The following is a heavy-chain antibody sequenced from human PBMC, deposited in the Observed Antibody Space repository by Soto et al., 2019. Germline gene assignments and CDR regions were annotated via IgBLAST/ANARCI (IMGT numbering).Heavy chain of an antibody. CDR2: IFSNDEK. D-gene: IGHD2-21*01. CDR3: ARLKGDLSNNWFDP. Sequence: QVTLKESGPVLVKPTETLTLTCIVSGFSLSHTRMGVGWIRQPPGKALEWLAHIFSNDEKCYSTSLKSRLTIALDTYKSQVVITMTNMDPVDTATYYCARLKGDLSNNWFDPWGQGTLVTVSS. J-gene: IGHJ5*02. CDR1: GFSLSHTRMG. V-gene: IGHV2-26*02.